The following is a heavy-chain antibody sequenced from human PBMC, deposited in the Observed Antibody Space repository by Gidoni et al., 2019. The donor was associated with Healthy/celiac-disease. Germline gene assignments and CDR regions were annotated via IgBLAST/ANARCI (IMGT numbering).Heavy chain of an antibody. V-gene: IGHV1-69*01. CDR3: ARDDGVGATREGAFDI. Sequence: QVQLVQSGSEVKKPGSSVKVSCKASGGTFSSYAISWVRQAPGQGLEWMGGIIPLFGTANYAQKFQGRVTITADESTSTAYMELSSLRSEDTAVYYCARDDGVGATREGAFDIWGQGTMVTVSS. D-gene: IGHD1-26*01. CDR2: IIPLFGTA. CDR1: GGTFSSYA. J-gene: IGHJ3*02.